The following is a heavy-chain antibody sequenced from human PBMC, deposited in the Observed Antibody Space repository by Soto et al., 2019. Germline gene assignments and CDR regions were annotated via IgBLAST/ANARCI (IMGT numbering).Heavy chain of an antibody. CDR1: GYTFFTYD. D-gene: IGHD5-12*01. CDR2: ISTYSGDT. J-gene: IGHJ5*02. CDR3: ARHHGPTTSENWFDP. Sequence: ASVKVSCKASGYTFFTYDISWVRQAPGQGLEWMGWISTYSGDTKYAQMFQGRVTMTTDTSTTTAYLELRSLRSDDTAVYYCARHHGPTTSENWFDPWGQGTLVTVSS. V-gene: IGHV1-18*01.